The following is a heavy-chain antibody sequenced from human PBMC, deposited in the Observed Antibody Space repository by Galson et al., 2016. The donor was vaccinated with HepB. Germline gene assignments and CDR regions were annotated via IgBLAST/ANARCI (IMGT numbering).Heavy chain of an antibody. Sequence: PALVKRTQTLTLTCDVSGFSLSTSGMAVAWIRQPPGKALEWFALIYWDDDKRYRPSLKSRITLTRDTYKNQVVLNMTNMDPADTATYYCAHYRSGWFSTGPDAFDTWGQGTMVTVSS. CDR3: AHYRSGWFSTGPDAFDT. V-gene: IGHV2-5*02. CDR1: GFSLSTSGMA. CDR2: IYWDDDK. D-gene: IGHD6-19*01. J-gene: IGHJ3*02.